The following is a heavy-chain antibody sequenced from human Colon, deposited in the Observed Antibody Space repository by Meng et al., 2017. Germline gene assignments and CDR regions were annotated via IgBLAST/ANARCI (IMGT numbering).Heavy chain of an antibody. V-gene: IGHV3-66*02. CDR1: EFTVSSKY. D-gene: IGHD1-26*01. CDR2: IYTGGTA. Sequence: GGSLRLSCAASEFTVSSKYMSWARQAPGKGLEWVSVIYTGGTAYYADSVNGRFTISRDTSKNTLYLQMKSLKPEDTAVYFCAREFTASYGDSFDVWGQGKKVNVAS. CDR3: AREFTASYGDSFDV. J-gene: IGHJ3*01.